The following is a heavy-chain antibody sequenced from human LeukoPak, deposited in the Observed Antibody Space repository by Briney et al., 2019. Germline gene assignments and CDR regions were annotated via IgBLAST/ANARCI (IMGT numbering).Heavy chain of an antibody. V-gene: IGHV3-7*01. CDR1: GFTFSSYW. Sequence: GGSLRLSCAASGFTFSSYWMSWVRKAPGKGLEWVANIKQDGSEKYYVDSVKGRFTISRDNAKNSLYLQMNSLRAEDTAVYYCARGPTYYDFWSGYWFDYWGQGTLVTVSS. CDR3: ARGPTYYDFWSGYWFDY. D-gene: IGHD3-3*01. CDR2: IKQDGSEK. J-gene: IGHJ4*02.